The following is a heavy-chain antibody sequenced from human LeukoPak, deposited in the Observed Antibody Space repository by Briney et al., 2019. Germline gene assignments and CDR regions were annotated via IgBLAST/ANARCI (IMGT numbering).Heavy chain of an antibody. J-gene: IGHJ4*02. D-gene: IGHD6-13*01. CDR3: ARTFYSGSGRGYYFDY. V-gene: IGHV4-4*07. CDR2: IYSGGST. Sequence: SETLSLTCIVSGGSIRNYYWSWIRQPAGRGLEWIGRIYSGGSTDYHPSLKSRLTMSVDTSKNQFSLELSSVTAADTAVYYCARTFYSGSGRGYYFDYWGQGTLVTVSS. CDR1: GGSIRNYY.